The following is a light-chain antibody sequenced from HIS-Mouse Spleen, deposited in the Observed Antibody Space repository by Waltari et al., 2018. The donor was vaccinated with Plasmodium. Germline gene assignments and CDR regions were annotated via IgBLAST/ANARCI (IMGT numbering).Light chain of an antibody. CDR2: WAS. CDR1: QSVLDSSNDKHY. CDR3: QQYYSTPYT. V-gene: IGKV4-1*01. J-gene: IGKJ2*01. Sequence: DIVMTQSPDSLAASLGERATINCKSSQSVLDSSNDKHYLAWYQQKPGQPPKLLIYWASTRESGVPDRFSGSGSGTDFTLTISSLQAEDVAVYYCQQYYSTPYTFGQGTKLEIK.